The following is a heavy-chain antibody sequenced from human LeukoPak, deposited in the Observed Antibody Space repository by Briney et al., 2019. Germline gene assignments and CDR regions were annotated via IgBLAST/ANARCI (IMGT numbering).Heavy chain of an antibody. J-gene: IGHJ4*02. CDR2: IGRSSTDT. D-gene: IGHD6-19*01. Sequence: GGSLRLSCAASGITFSDYYMTWIRQASGKGLEWVSSIGRSSTDTKYADSVKGRFTISRDDAKNSVYLQMNSLRAEDTAVYYCATFRGWYIAHWGQGSLVTVSS. V-gene: IGHV3-11*03. CDR1: GITFSDYY. CDR3: ATFRGWYIAH.